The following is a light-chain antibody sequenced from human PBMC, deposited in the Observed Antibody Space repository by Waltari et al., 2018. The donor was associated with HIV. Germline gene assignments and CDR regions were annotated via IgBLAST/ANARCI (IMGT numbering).Light chain of an antibody. CDR3: SSYAGSSTFVI. V-gene: IGLV2-23*02. CDR1: RSDVGSYKH. CDR2: EVS. J-gene: IGLJ2*01. Sequence: QSALTQPASVSGSPGQSITISCTGRRSDVGSYKHVSWYQQHPGKAPRLIIYEVSKRPSGVSNRYSASKSGKTASLTVSGLRAEDEADYYCSSYAGSSTFVIFGGGTKLTVL.